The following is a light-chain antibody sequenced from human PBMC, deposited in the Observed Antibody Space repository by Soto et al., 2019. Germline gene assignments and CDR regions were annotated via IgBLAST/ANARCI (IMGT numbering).Light chain of an antibody. Sequence: QSELTQPPSVSGAPGQRVTISCTGSSSNIGAGYDVHWYQQLPGTAPILLIYASSNRPSGVPDRFSGSRSGTSASLAITGLQPEDEADYYCQSYDSSLSASVFGTGTKLTVL. CDR3: QSYDSSLSASV. V-gene: IGLV1-40*01. CDR2: ASS. CDR1: SSNIGAGYD. J-gene: IGLJ1*01.